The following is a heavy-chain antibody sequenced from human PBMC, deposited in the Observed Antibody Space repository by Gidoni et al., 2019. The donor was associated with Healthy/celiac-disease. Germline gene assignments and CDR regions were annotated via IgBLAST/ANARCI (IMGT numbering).Heavy chain of an antibody. D-gene: IGHD3-10*02. Sequence: QVTLKESGPVLVKPTETLTLTCTVSGFSLSNARMGVSWIRQPPGKALEWLAHIFSNDEKSYSTSLKSRLTISKDTSKSQVVLTMTNMDPVDTATYYCARILISRFGEHKYLVLPPYYFDYWGQGTLVTVSS. V-gene: IGHV2-26*01. CDR3: ARILISRFGEHKYLVLPPYYFDY. CDR1: GFSLSNARMG. CDR2: IFSNDEK. J-gene: IGHJ4*02.